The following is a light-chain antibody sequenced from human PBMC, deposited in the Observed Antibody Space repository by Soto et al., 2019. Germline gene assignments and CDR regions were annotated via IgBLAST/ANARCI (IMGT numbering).Light chain of an antibody. Sequence: QSALTQPASVSGSPGQSITISCTGTSSDVGLYDYVSWYQQHPGKAPQLMIYAVSNRPSGVSNRFSASKSGNTASLFISGLQAEDEADYYCSSYTSDSSYVXGSGTKVTVL. CDR1: SSDVGLYDY. V-gene: IGLV2-14*01. CDR2: AVS. J-gene: IGLJ1*01. CDR3: SSYTSDSSYV.